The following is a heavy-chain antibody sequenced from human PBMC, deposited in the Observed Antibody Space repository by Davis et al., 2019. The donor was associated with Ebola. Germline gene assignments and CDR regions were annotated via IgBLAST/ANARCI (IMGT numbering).Heavy chain of an antibody. CDR2: IGSTTNFI. J-gene: IGHJ3*01. D-gene: IGHD3-10*01. CDR1: GFTISSHS. CDR3: ARNKLGVIGFDV. V-gene: IGHV3-21*04. Sequence: GESLKISCAASGFTISSHSMNWVRQAPGKGLECVSSIGSTTNFIYYADSVKGRFTISRDNAKNSLYLQINSLSAEDTAVYYCARNKLGVIGFDVWGQGTMVTVSS.